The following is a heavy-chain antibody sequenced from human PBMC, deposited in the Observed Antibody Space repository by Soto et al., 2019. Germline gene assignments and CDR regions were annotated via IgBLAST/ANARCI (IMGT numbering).Heavy chain of an antibody. CDR2: IYHGGST. CDR1: GYSISSGYY. CDR3: ARHEAGWYFDS. V-gene: IGHV4-38-2*01. J-gene: IGHJ4*02. D-gene: IGHD6-25*01. Sequence: PSETLSLTCAVSGYSISSGYYWGWLRQPPGKGLEWIGSIYHGGSTYYNPSLNSRVTISLDTSKNQFSLKLRSVTAADTAVYYCARHEAGWYFDSWGQGTLVTVSS.